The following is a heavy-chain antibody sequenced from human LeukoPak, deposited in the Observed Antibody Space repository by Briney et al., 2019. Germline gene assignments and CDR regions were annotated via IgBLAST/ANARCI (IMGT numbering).Heavy chain of an antibody. CDR2: ISYDGSNK. D-gene: IGHD3-22*01. CDR1: GFTFSSYA. Sequence: GGSLRLSCAASGFTFSSYAMHWVRQAPGKGLEWVAVISYDGSNKYYADSVKGRFTISRDNSKNTLYLQMNSLRAEDTAVYYCARDRRYTYYYDSSAKNPGGFDYWGQGTLVTVSS. V-gene: IGHV3-30*04. CDR3: ARDRRYTYYYDSSAKNPGGFDY. J-gene: IGHJ4*02.